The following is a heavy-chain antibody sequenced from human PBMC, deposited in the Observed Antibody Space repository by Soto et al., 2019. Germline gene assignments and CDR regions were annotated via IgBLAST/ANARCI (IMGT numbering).Heavy chain of an antibody. V-gene: IGHV3-30*18. CDR2: ISYDGSKK. J-gene: IGHJ6*02. D-gene: IGHD6-13*01. CDR1: GFTFSSYG. Sequence: PVGSLRLSCTASGFTFSSYGMHWVRQAPGKGLEWVAVISYDGSKKYDTDSVKGRFTISRDNSKKTLYLQMNSLRVDDTAVYYCAKDVGSNDYYFYGMDVWGQGTTVSVS. CDR3: AKDVGSNDYYFYGMDV.